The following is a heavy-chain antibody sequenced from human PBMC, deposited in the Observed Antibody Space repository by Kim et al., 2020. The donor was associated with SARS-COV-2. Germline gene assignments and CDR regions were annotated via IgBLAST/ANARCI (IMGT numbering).Heavy chain of an antibody. CDR3: ARRQSPRGGYPYDY. CDR2: TLYYSGST. D-gene: IGHD5-12*01. CDR1: GGSIGSSSYH. V-gene: IGHV4-39*01. J-gene: IGHJ4*02. Sequence: SETLSLTCTVSGGSIGSSSYHWAWIRQPPGKGLEWIGSTLYYSGSTYYNPPLKSRVTISVDTSKNQLSLKVRSVTAADTAVYYCARRQSPRGGYPYDYWGQGTQVTVSS.